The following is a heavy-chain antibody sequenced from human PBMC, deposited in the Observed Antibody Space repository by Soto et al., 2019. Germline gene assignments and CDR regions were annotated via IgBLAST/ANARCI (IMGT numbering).Heavy chain of an antibody. J-gene: IGHJ3*01. CDR1: GPSFRDDW. Sequence: EVQLVESGGGLVQPGGSPRLSCAASGPSFRDDWMSWVRQAPGKGLDWVAYINPDGSDKDYVDAVEGRFTISRDNTKNSLYLQMNNLRVEDTAVYYCARAAFWGQGTMVTVSS. V-gene: IGHV3-7*05. CDR3: ARAAF. CDR2: INPDGSDK.